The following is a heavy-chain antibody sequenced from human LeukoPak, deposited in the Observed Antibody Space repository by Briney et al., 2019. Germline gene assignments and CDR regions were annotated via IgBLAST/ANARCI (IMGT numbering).Heavy chain of an antibody. CDR3: ARDKTRGLGYSYSKSGNYFDY. V-gene: IGHV3-23*01. Sequence: GGSLRLSCAASGFTVNNKYMTWVRQAPGKGLEWVSTISNSGGTTYYADSVKGRFTISRDDSENTLYLQMNSLRAEDTAVYSCARDKTRGLGYSYSKSGNYFDYWGQGTLVTVSS. D-gene: IGHD5-18*01. J-gene: IGHJ4*02. CDR1: GFTVNNKY. CDR2: ISNSGGTT.